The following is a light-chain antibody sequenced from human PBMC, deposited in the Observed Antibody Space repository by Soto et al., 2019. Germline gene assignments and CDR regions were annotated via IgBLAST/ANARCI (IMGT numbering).Light chain of an antibody. CDR2: TSG. Sequence: IQMTQSPSALSASVGDRVTITCPASQRITTYFNWYQQKPGEAPKLLISTSGTLQRGVPSRFSGSGSGTDFTLTITALRPEDFANYFCQQTYSTPYTFGQGTKLEIK. CDR1: QRITTY. J-gene: IGKJ2*01. V-gene: IGKV1-39*01. CDR3: QQTYSTPYT.